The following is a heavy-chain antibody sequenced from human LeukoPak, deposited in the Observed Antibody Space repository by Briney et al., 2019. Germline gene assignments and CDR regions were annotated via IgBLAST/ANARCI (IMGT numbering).Heavy chain of an antibody. CDR2: TRNKANSYTT. D-gene: IGHD1-26*01. V-gene: IGHV3-72*01. J-gene: IGHJ5*02. Sequence: GGSLGLSCAASGFILSDHYIDWVRQAPGKGLEWVGRTRNKANSYTTEYAASVKGRFTISRDDPKNLLYLQMNSLKSEDTAVYYCGRSGRYRPSDLWGQGTLVTVSS. CDR3: GRSGRYRPSDL. CDR1: GFILSDHY.